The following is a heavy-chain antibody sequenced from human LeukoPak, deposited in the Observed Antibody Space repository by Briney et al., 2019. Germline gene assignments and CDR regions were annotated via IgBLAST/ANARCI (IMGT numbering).Heavy chain of an antibody. CDR2: ISSSGSTI. D-gene: IGHD6-19*01. Sequence: GGSLRLSCAASGFTFSSYEMNWVRQAPGKGLEWVSYISSSGSTIYYADSVKGRFTISRDNSKNTLYLQMNSLRAEDTAVYYCANLRSGWDSFDYWGQGTLVTVSS. J-gene: IGHJ4*02. V-gene: IGHV3-48*03. CDR3: ANLRSGWDSFDY. CDR1: GFTFSSYE.